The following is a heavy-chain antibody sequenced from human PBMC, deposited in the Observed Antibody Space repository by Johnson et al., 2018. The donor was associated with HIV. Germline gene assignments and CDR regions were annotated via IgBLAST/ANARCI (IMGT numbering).Heavy chain of an antibody. D-gene: IGHD3-10*01. V-gene: IGHV3-30*03. CDR2: ISYDGSNK. CDR1: RFTFSSYG. J-gene: IGHJ3*02. CDR3: ARDIVRYATEWFGAGAFDI. Sequence: QVQLMESGGGVVQPGRSLRLSCATSRFTFSSYGMHWVRQAPGKGLEWVAVISYDGSNKYYADSVKGRFTISRDNSKNTLYLQMNSLRAEDTAVYYCARDIVRYATEWFGAGAFDIWGQGTMVTVSS.